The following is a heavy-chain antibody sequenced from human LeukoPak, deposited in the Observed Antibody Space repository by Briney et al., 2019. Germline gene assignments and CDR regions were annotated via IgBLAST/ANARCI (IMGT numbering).Heavy chain of an antibody. D-gene: IGHD4-11*01. Sequence: PSETLSLTCTVSGGSISSYYWSWIRQPPGKGLEWIGYIYYSGSTNYNPSLKSRVTISVDTSKNQFSLKLSSVTAADTAVYYCARAGLPPGKEFDPWGQGTLVTVSS. J-gene: IGHJ5*02. CDR1: GGSISSYY. CDR3: ARAGLPPGKEFDP. V-gene: IGHV4-59*01. CDR2: IYYSGST.